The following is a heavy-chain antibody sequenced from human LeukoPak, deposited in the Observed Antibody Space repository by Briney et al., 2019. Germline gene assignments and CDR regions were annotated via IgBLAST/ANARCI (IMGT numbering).Heavy chain of an antibody. V-gene: IGHV3-7*01. Sequence: GGSLRLSCAASGFTFSSYWMSWVRQAPGKGLEWVTSIKQDGSEKYYVGSVKGRFTISRDNAKNSLYLQMNSLRAEDTAVYYCARDHSIPYYGMDVWGQGTTVTGSS. CDR3: ARDHSIPYYGMDV. D-gene: IGHD3-3*02. CDR2: IKQDGSEK. J-gene: IGHJ6*02. CDR1: GFTFSSYW.